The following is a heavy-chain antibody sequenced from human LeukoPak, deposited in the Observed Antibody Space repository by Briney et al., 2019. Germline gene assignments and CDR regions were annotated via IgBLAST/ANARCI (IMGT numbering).Heavy chain of an antibody. CDR2: NDDGGNT. CDR3: ARFSRITWGDWGDAFDV. J-gene: IGHJ3*01. Sequence: SETLSLMCSVYGGSFSDYFWGWIRQPPEKGLEWIGENDDGGNTNYNPSLMSRVIVAMEKSKKQFSLVMRSVTAADTAVYYCARFSRITWGDWGDAFDVWGQGATVIVSS. CDR1: GGSFSDYF. D-gene: IGHD2-21*02. V-gene: IGHV4-34*01.